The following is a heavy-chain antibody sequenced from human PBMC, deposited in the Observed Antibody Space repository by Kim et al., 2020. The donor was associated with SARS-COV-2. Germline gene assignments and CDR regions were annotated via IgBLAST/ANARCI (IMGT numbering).Heavy chain of an antibody. D-gene: IGHD5-18*01. J-gene: IGHJ4*02. CDR3: AKLVTPGYSYGSDY. CDR2: ISVSGGST. CDR1: GFTFTSYA. V-gene: IGHV3-23*01. Sequence: GGSLRLSCAASGFTFTSYAMSWVRQAPGEGLEWVSVISVSGGSTYYADSVKGRFTISRDNSKNTLYLQMNSLRAEDTAVYYCAKLVTPGYSYGSDYWGQGTLVTVSS.